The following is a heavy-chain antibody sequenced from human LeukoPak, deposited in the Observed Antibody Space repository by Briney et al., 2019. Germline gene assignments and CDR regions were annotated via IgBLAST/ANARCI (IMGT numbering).Heavy chain of an antibody. CDR2: IWYDGSNK. D-gene: IGHD6-6*01. Sequence: PGGSLRLSCAASGFTFNSYGMHWVRQAPGKGLEWVAVIWYDGSNKYYADSVKGRFTISRDNSKNTLYLQMNSLRAEDTAVYYCAKSSSADAFDIWGQGTMVTVSS. J-gene: IGHJ3*02. V-gene: IGHV3-33*06. CDR1: GFTFNSYG. CDR3: AKSSSADAFDI.